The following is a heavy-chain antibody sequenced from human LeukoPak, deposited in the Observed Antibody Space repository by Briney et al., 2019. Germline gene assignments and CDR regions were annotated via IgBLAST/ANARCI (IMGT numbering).Heavy chain of an antibody. Sequence: GGSLRLSCVASGFNFYMHGIHWVRQTPGKGLEWVTVISYDGSLQYYRDSVKGRFTVSGDNSRNTVYLHMNSLRAEDTALYFCAKDYGDLSRYYDLWGRGTLVTVSS. CDR1: GFNFYMHG. CDR3: AKDYGDLSRYYDL. V-gene: IGHV3-30*18. J-gene: IGHJ2*01. D-gene: IGHD4-17*01. CDR2: ISYDGSLQ.